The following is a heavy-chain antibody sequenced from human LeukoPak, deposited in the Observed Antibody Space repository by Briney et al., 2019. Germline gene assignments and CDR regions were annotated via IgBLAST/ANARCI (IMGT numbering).Heavy chain of an antibody. D-gene: IGHD1-26*01. Sequence: PSQTLPLTCTVSGGSISSGSYYWSWIRQPAGKGLEWIGRIYTSGSTNYNPSLKSRVTISVDTSKNQFSLKLSSVTAADTAVYYCARERWELLPGWFDPWGQGTLVTVSS. V-gene: IGHV4-61*02. CDR2: IYTSGST. CDR1: GGSISSGSYY. CDR3: ARERWELLPGWFDP. J-gene: IGHJ5*02.